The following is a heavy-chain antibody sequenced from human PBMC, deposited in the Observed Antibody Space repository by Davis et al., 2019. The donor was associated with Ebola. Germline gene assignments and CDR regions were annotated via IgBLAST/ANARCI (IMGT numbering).Heavy chain of an antibody. CDR3: TTLPTGARDY. Sequence: GESLKISCAASGFTFSNAWMSWVRQAPGKGLEWVGRIKSKTDGGTTDYAAPVKGRFTISRDDSKNTLYLQMNSLKTEDTAVYYCTTLPTGARDYWGQGTLVTVSS. D-gene: IGHD2-8*02. V-gene: IGHV3-15*01. CDR1: GFTFSNAW. CDR2: IKSKTDGGTT. J-gene: IGHJ4*02.